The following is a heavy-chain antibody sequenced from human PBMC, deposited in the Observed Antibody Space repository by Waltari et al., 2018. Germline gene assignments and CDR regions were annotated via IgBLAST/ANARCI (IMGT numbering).Heavy chain of an antibody. CDR1: GFTFGNSA. J-gene: IGHJ3*02. Sequence: EVQLLESGGGLVQPGGSLRLSCAASGFTFGNSALSWVRQAPGKGLCWISGISGSSSSTYYADSVKGRCTISRDNSKNTLYLQMNSLRVEDTAVYFCAKVEGGIVTRYYALDIWGQGTMVTVSS. CDR3: AKVEGGIVTRYYALDI. V-gene: IGHV3-23*01. CDR2: ISGSSSST. D-gene: IGHD3-16*02.